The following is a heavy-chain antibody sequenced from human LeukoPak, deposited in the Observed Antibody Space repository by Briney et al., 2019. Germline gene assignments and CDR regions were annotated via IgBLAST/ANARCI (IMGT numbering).Heavy chain of an antibody. CDR3: ARGLINRVGYDL. V-gene: IGHV3-74*01. CDR2: ISKYGSHT. CDR1: GLTFSNHC. D-gene: IGHD3-16*01. J-gene: IGHJ4*02. Sequence: GGSLTLSCTVSGLTFSNHCFHWVRHAPGKGLVWVSYISKYGSHTNAADSVKCRFTTYSDNARSTVYLKINTPRAEDTAVYFCARGLINRVGYDLGGQGTLVTVSS.